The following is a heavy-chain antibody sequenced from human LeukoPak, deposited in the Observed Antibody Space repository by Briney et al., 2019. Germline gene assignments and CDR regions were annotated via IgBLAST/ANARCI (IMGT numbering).Heavy chain of an antibody. CDR2: IYYSGST. J-gene: IGHJ4*02. D-gene: IGHD2-2*01. CDR3: ARGVRPFDY. Sequence: SQTLSLTCAVSGGSISSGGYSWSWIRQPPGKGLEWIGSIYYSGSTYYNPSLKSRVTISVDTSKNQFSLKLSSVTAADTAVYYCARGVRPFDYWGQGTLVTVSS. V-gene: IGHV4-30-2*03. CDR1: GGSISSGGYS.